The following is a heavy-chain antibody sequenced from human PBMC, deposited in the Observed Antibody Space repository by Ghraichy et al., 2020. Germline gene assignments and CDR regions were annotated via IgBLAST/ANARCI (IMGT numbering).Heavy chain of an antibody. D-gene: IGHD3-22*01. CDR2: IYSGGST. V-gene: IGHV3-53*01. CDR1: GFTVSSNY. J-gene: IGHJ4*02. Sequence: GGSLRLSCAASGFTVSSNYMSWVRQAPGKGLEWVSVIYSGGSTYFADSVKGRFTISRDNSKNTLYLQMNSLRAEDTAVYYCAREDSSGYYLGYWGQGTLVTVSS. CDR3: AREDSSGYYLGY.